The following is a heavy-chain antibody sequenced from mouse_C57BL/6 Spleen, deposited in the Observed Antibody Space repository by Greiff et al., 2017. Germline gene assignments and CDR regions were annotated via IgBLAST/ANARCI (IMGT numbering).Heavy chain of an antibody. CDR3: TNCPDY. CDR2: IDPENGDT. Sequence: VQLQQSGAELVRPGASVKLSCTASGFNIKDDYMHWVKQRPEQGLEWIGWIDPENGDTEYASKFQGKATITADTSYNTAYLQLSSLTSKDTAGYYCTNCPDYWGQGTTLTVSS. V-gene: IGHV14-4*01. CDR1: GFNIKDDY. J-gene: IGHJ2*01.